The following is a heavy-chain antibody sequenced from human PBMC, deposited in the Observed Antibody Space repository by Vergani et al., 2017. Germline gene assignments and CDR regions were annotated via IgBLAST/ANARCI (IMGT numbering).Heavy chain of an antibody. CDR2: IYYSGST. Sequence: QLQLQESGPGLVKPSETLSLTCTVSGGYISSSSYYWGWIRQPPGKGLEWIGSIYYSGSTNYNPSLKSRVTISVDTSKNQFSLKLSSVTAADTAVYYCARASQVGPDAFDIWGQGTMVTVSS. CDR1: GGYISSSSYY. CDR3: ARASQVGPDAFDI. D-gene: IGHD1-26*01. J-gene: IGHJ3*02. V-gene: IGHV4-39*07.